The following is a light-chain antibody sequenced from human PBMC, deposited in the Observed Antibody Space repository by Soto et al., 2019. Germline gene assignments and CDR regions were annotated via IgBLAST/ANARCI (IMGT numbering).Light chain of an antibody. V-gene: IGKV3-11*01. CDR3: QQRSNWPPAIT. CDR2: DAS. Sequence: EIVLTQPPATLSLSPGERATLSCRASQSVSSYLAWYQQKPGQAPRLLIYDASNRATGIPARFSGSGSGTDFTLTISSLEPEDFAVYYCQQRSNWPPAITFGQGTHWRL. CDR1: QSVSSY. J-gene: IGKJ5*01.